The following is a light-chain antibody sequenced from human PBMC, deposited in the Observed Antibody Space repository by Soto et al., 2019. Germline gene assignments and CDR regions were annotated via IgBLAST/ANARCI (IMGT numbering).Light chain of an antibody. Sequence: DIQMTHSPSAMSASVGGTVTIACRASQGISNYLAWFQQKPGKVPKRLIYAASSLQSGVPSRFSGSGSGTECNLTISSLQPEDVATYYCLQHNSYPITLCQGTRLEI. CDR2: AAS. J-gene: IGKJ5*01. CDR1: QGISNY. CDR3: LQHNSYPIT. V-gene: IGKV1-17*03.